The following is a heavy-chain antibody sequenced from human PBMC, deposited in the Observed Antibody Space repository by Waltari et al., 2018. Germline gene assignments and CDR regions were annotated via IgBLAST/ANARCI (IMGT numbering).Heavy chain of an antibody. CDR2: INPNSGGT. CDR1: GSTFPGYY. D-gene: IGHD6-13*01. CDR3: ARDLGRIAAAGTLYYFDY. Sequence: QVQLVQSGAEVKKPGASVKVSCKASGSTFPGYYMPWVRQAPGHGLEWMGWINPNSGGTNYAQKFQGWVTMTRDTSISTAYMELSRLRSDDTAVYYCARDLGRIAAAGTLYYFDYWGQGTLVTVSS. V-gene: IGHV1-2*04. J-gene: IGHJ4*02.